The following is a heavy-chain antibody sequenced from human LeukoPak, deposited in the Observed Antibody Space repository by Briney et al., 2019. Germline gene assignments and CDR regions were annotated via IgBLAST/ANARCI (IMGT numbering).Heavy chain of an antibody. CDR3: ARGIAVAGPPFFYDY. J-gene: IGHJ4*02. D-gene: IGHD6-19*01. Sequence: IFLCLSTYYTPSLKIRVTISVETSKNKLSMKMSSVTAADTAVYYCARGIAVAGPPFFYDYWGQGTLVTVSS. V-gene: IGHV4-38-2*02. CDR2: IFLCLST.